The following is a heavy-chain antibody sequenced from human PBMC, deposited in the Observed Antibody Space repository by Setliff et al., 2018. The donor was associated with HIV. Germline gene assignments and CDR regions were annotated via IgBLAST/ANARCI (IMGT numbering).Heavy chain of an antibody. J-gene: IGHJ4*02. CDR2: ISRSGSDT. CDR3: AKDPHIVGATGIDY. CDR1: GFTFSSYA. V-gene: IGHV3-23*01. D-gene: IGHD1-26*01. Sequence: GGSLRLSCAASGFTFSSYAMTWVRQAPGKGLEWVSSISRSGSDTFYSDSVKGRFTISRDNSKNTVYLQMNSLRAEDTAVYYRAKDPHIVGATGIDYWGQGTLVTVSS.